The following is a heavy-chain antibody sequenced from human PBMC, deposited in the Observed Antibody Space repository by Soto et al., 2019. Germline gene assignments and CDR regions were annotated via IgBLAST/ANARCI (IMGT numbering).Heavy chain of an antibody. Sequence: QVQLVQSGAEVKKSGSSVKVSCKASGGTFSSYAISWVRQGPGQGLEWMGGIIPIFGTANYAQKFQGRVTITADKSTSTAYMKLSSLRSEDTAAYYCARLGWQQVDNFDHWGQGTLVTDSS. CDR1: GGTFSSYA. D-gene: IGHD6-13*01. V-gene: IGHV1-69*06. CDR3: ARLGWQQVDNFDH. CDR2: IIPIFGTA. J-gene: IGHJ4*02.